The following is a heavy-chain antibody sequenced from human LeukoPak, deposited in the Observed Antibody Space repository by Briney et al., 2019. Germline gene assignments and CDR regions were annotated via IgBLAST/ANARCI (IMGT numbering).Heavy chain of an antibody. CDR1: GYTFTGYY. CDR2: INPNSGGT. V-gene: IGHV1-2*02. D-gene: IGHD1-14*01. CDR3: ARENRGGTSISSHIYYFDY. Sequence: ASVKVSCKASGYTFTGYYMHWVRQAPGQGLEWMGWINPNSGGTNFAQKFQGRVTMTRDTSISTAYMELSRLRSDDTAVYYCARENRGGTSISSHIYYFDYWGEGTLVTVSS. J-gene: IGHJ4*02.